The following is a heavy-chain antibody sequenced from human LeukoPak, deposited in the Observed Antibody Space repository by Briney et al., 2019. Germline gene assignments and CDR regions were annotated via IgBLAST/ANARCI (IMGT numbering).Heavy chain of an antibody. J-gene: IGHJ3*02. CDR2: IDRSGNT. V-gene: IGHV4-34*01. CDR1: GGSFSGYY. D-gene: IGHD6-19*01. Sequence: SETLSLACAVYGGSFSGYYWIWIRQPPGKGLEWIGKIDRSGNTKYNPSLRSRVSISLDTSKNQFSLKLSSVTAADTAVYYCAKGCGWYGGDAFDIWGQGTMVTVSS. CDR3: AKGCGWYGGDAFDI.